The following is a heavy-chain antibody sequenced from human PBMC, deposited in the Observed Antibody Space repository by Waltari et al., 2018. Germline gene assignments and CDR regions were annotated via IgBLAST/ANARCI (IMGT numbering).Heavy chain of an antibody. J-gene: IGHJ4*02. V-gene: IGHV1-2*02. CDR3: ARLGDCSGSSCGS. D-gene: IGHD2-15*01. CDR2: TVTSSGAT. CDR1: GYTFTAHY. Sequence: QVQLVQSGAEVKKPGASVKVSCKASGYTFTAHYMHWVRAAPGQGLEWMGWTVTSSGATNYAQRFQGRVTMTRDTSLNTAFMELSGLTSDDTAIYYCARLGDCSGSSCGSWGQGTLVTVSS.